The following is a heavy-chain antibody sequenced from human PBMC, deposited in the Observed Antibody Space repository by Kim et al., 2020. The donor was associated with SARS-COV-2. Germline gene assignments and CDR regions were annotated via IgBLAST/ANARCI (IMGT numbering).Heavy chain of an antibody. CDR2: IKGKTDGGTT. V-gene: IGHV3-15*01. CDR1: GFTFTNAW. D-gene: IGHD1-20*01. J-gene: IGHJ4*02. CDR3: ATPVPGVTGAQPFDY. Sequence: GGSLRLSCGASGFTFTNAWLSWVRQAPGKGLEWVGRIKGKTDGGTTDYAAPVKGRFTISRDDSKNTLYLQINSLKTEDTAVYYCATPVPGVTGAQPFDYWGQGTLVTVSS.